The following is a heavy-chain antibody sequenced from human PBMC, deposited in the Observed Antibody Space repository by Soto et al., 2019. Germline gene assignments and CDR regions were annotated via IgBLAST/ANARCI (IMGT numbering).Heavy chain of an antibody. Sequence: EVQLVESGGGLVKPGGSMRLSCAASGFTFKDAWIKWVRQAPGKGLEWVGRIKSKVNGGTTDFAASVKGRFAISRDDSTHMVYLQMTSLKTEDTAIYYCTTDSYLTTRVVRFDHWGHGTLVTFSS. CDR2: IKSKVNGGTT. CDR3: TTDSYLTTRVVRFDH. CDR1: GFTFKDAW. D-gene: IGHD2-2*01. J-gene: IGHJ4*01. V-gene: IGHV3-15*07.